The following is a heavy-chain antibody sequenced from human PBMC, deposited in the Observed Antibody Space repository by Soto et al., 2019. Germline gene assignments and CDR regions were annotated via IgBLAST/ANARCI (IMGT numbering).Heavy chain of an antibody. Sequence: QVQLVQSGAEVKKPGASVKVSCKASGYTFTSYDINWVRQATGQGLEWMGWMNPNSGNTGYAQKFQGRVTMTRNTSTSTADMKLRSLRSEDTAVYYCARGHSSSWRFDYWGQGTLVTVSS. CDR3: ARGHSSSWRFDY. CDR1: GYTFTSYD. J-gene: IGHJ4*02. CDR2: MNPNSGNT. D-gene: IGHD6-13*01. V-gene: IGHV1-8*01.